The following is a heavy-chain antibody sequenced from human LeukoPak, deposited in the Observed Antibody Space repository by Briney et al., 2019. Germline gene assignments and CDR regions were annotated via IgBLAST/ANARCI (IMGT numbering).Heavy chain of an antibody. Sequence: GASVKVSCKASGYTFTCYYMHWVRQAPGQGLEWMGIINPSGGSTSYAQKFQGRVTMTRDTSTSTVYMELSSLRSEDTAVYYCATSALNLDSSGYYESWAFDIWGQGTMVTVSS. V-gene: IGHV1-46*01. CDR3: ATSALNLDSSGYYESWAFDI. D-gene: IGHD3-22*01. CDR2: INPSGGST. J-gene: IGHJ3*02. CDR1: GYTFTCYY.